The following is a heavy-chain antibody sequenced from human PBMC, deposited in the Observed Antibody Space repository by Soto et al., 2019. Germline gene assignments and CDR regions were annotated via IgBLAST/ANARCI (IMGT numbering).Heavy chain of an antibody. CDR2: IYYSGST. V-gene: IGHV4-31*01. CDR3: ARGEVVASNWFDP. D-gene: IGHD2-15*01. Sequence: QVQMQESGPGLVKPSQTLYLTCSVSGGSIIDSGSFYWNWIRQHPGKGLEWIGYIYYSGSTYYNRSLKSPATISLDTSKNQFSLKLTSVTAADTAIYYCARGEVVASNWFDPWGQGTLVTVSS. J-gene: IGHJ5*02. CDR1: GGSIIDSGSFY.